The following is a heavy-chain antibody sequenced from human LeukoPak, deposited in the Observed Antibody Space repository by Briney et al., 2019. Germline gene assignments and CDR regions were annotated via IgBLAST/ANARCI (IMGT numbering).Heavy chain of an antibody. D-gene: IGHD3-10*01. CDR3: ARAYGSGSQVINYFEY. Sequence: GGSLRLSCAASGITFSSYWMHWVRQAPGKGLVWVSRINSDGSSTTYADSVKGRFTISRDNAKNTLYLQMNSLRAEDTAVYYCARAYGSGSQVINYFEYWGQGTLVTVSS. J-gene: IGHJ4*02. CDR1: GITFSSYW. V-gene: IGHV3-74*01. CDR2: INSDGSST.